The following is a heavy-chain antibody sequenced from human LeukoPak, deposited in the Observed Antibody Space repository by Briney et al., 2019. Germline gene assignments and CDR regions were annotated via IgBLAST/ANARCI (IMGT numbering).Heavy chain of an antibody. J-gene: IGHJ5*02. CDR2: INPGDSDT. Sequence: GESLRISCKCSGYGFTNYWIGWVRQMPGKGLEWMGIINPGDSDTRYNPSFQGQVTISADKSIKTAYLQWSSLKASDTAMYYCATPHYYDSSGQINPWGQGTLVTVSS. V-gene: IGHV5-51*01. CDR1: GYGFTNYW. CDR3: ATPHYYDSSGQINP. D-gene: IGHD3-22*01.